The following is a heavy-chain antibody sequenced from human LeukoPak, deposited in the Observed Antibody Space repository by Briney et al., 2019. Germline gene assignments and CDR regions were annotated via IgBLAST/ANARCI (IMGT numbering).Heavy chain of an antibody. J-gene: IGHJ6*02. CDR2: INEDGSRR. CDR3: ARVQSGNGYDTLDV. Sequence: GGSLRLSCAASGFTISSYWMDWVRQTPGKGLEGLANINEDGSRRCYVESVKGRFTISRDNTKNSVYLQMNSLRAEDTATYYCARVQSGNGYDTLDVWGQGTTVTVSS. CDR1: GFTISSYW. V-gene: IGHV3-7*01. D-gene: IGHD3-3*01.